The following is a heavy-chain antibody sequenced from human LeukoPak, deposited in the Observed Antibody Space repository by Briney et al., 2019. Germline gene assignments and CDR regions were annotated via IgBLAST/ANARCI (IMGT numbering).Heavy chain of an antibody. CDR3: ARDLYYYGSGSSYFDY. Sequence: PSETLSLTCTVSGGSISSYYWSWIRQPAGKGLEWIGRIYTSGSTNCNPSLKSRVTMSVDTSKNQFSLKLSSVTAADTAVYYCARDLYYYGSGSSYFDYWGQGTLVTVSS. V-gene: IGHV4-4*07. D-gene: IGHD3-10*01. CDR1: GGSISSYY. CDR2: IYTSGST. J-gene: IGHJ4*02.